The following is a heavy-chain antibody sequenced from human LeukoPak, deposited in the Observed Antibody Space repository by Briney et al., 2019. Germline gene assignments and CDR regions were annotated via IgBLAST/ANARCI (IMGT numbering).Heavy chain of an antibody. J-gene: IGHJ4*02. D-gene: IGHD6-19*01. Sequence: GGSLRLSCAASGFTFTKYAMSWVRQAAGKGLEWVSSISSRSSYIDYADSLKGRFTISRDNAKNSLYLQMNSLRAEDTAVYYCARGKEPVAGSLSHFDYWGQGTLVTVSS. CDR2: ISSRSSYI. V-gene: IGHV3-21*01. CDR1: GFTFTKYA. CDR3: ARGKEPVAGSLSHFDY.